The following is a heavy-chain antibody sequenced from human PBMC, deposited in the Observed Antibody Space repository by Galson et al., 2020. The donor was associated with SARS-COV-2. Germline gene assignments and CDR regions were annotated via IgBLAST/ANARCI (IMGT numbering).Heavy chain of an antibody. CDR1: GYSFTSYW. J-gene: IGHJ4*02. CDR3: ARSGSSSGWYLGSTVDY. Sequence: GESLKISCKGSGYSFTSYWIGWVRQMPGKGLEWMGIIYPGDSDTRYSPSFQGQVTISADKSISTAYLQWSSLKASDTAMYYCARSGSSSGWYLGSTVDYWGQGTLVTVSS. D-gene: IGHD6-19*01. CDR2: IYPGDSDT. V-gene: IGHV5-51*01.